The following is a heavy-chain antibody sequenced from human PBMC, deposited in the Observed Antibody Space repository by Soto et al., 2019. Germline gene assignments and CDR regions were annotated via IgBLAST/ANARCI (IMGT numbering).Heavy chain of an antibody. D-gene: IGHD6-13*01. J-gene: IGHJ6*03. CDR3: AKDAGQQLAYYYYYLDV. CDR2: ISYDGRNK. V-gene: IGHV3-30*18. CDR1: GFTFSSYG. Sequence: QVQLVESGGGVVQPGRSLRLSCAASGFTFSSYGMHWVRQAPGKGLEWVAGISYDGRNKYYADSVKGRFTISRDNSKNTMYLQINSLRAEDTAVYYCAKDAGQQLAYYYYYLDVWGKGTTVTVS.